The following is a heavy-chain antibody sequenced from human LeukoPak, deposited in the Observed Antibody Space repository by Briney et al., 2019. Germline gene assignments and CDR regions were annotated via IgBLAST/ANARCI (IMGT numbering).Heavy chain of an antibody. J-gene: IGHJ6*03. CDR3: ARGLYDFWSGPPPYYYYMDV. CDR2: INHSGST. Sequence: SETLSLTCAVYGGSFSGYYWSWIRQPPGKGLEWIGEINHSGSTNYNPSLKSRVTISVDTSKNQFSLKLSSVTAADTAVYYCARGLYDFWSGPPPYYYYMDVWGKGTTVTVPS. V-gene: IGHV4-34*01. D-gene: IGHD3-3*01. CDR1: GGSFSGYY.